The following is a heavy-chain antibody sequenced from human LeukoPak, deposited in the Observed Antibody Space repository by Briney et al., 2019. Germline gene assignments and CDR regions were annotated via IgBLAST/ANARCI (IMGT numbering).Heavy chain of an antibody. CDR3: ARRASGYRQSYFDY. D-gene: IGHD3-22*01. Sequence: NPGGSLRLSCAASGFTFSDYYMSWIRQAPGKGLEWVSYISSSGSTIYCADSVKGRFTISRDNAKNSLYLQMNSLRAEDTAVCYCARRASGYRQSYFDYWGQGTLVTVSS. CDR1: GFTFSDYY. V-gene: IGHV3-11*04. CDR2: ISSSGSTI. J-gene: IGHJ4*02.